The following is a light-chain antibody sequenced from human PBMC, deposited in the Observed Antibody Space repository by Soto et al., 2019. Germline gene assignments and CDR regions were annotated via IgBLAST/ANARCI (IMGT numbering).Light chain of an antibody. CDR3: QQISTYPAT. J-gene: IGKJ5*01. Sequence: IQLTQSPSSLSASVGDRVTITCRASQGISRYLAWYQQKPGKVPELLIYAASTLQSGVPSRFSGSGSGTDFTLTISSLQPEDFATYYCQQISTYPATFGQGTRLEIK. V-gene: IGKV1-9*01. CDR2: AAS. CDR1: QGISRY.